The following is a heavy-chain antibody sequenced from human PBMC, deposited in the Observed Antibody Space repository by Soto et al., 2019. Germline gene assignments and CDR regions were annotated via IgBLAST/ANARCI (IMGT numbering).Heavy chain of an antibody. CDR1: GYSFTSYW. CDR3: ATWRYSHGNRGDPYYFDY. V-gene: IGHV5-51*01. J-gene: IGHJ4*02. Sequence: GESLKISCKGSGYSFTSYWIGWVRQMPGKGLEWMGIIYPGDSDTRYSPSFQGQVTISADKSISTAYLQWSSLKASDTAMYYCATWRYSHGNRGDPYYFDYWGQGTLVTVSS. CDR2: IYPGDSDT. D-gene: IGHD5-18*01.